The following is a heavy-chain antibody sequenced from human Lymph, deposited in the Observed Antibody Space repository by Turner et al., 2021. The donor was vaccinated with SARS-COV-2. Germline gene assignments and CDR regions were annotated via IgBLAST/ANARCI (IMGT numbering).Heavy chain of an antibody. Sequence: QLQLQDSGPGIGNPSGTLSLTCTVSGGSISSSSHYCRWIRQPPGRGLEWIGCINYSGGNYYNPSNKKRVTITVETSKNQLSLKVSSMTAADTAVDYCARLVGRAKYYFDYWGQGTLVTVSS. CDR1: GGSISSSSHY. J-gene: IGHJ4*02. CDR3: ARLVGRAKYYFDY. V-gene: IGHV4-39*01. CDR2: INYSGGN. D-gene: IGHD3-10*01.